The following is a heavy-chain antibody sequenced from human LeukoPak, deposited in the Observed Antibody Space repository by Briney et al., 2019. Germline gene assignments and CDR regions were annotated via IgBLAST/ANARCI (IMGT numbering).Heavy chain of an antibody. Sequence: KPSETLSLTCTVSGDSISTYYWSWIRQPPGKGLEWIGYIDYSGSTNYNPSLKSRVTISVDTSNNQFSLRLSSVTAADTAVYYCARKEWVPYYFDYWGQGTLVTVSS. D-gene: IGHD3-3*01. V-gene: IGHV4-59*01. CDR3: ARKEWVPYYFDY. CDR1: GDSISTYY. CDR2: IDYSGST. J-gene: IGHJ4*02.